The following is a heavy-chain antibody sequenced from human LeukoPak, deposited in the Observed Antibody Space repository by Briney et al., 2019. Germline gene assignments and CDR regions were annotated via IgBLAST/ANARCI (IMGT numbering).Heavy chain of an antibody. D-gene: IGHD6-13*01. V-gene: IGHV3-21*01. Sequence: GGSLRLSCGASGFTFYSYTMNWVRQAPGKGLEWVSSISSSSSYIHYADSVKGRFTISRDNAKNSLYLQMNSLRAEDTAVYYCARDSVSRRIAASGVDAFDVWGQGTMVTVSS. CDR1: GFTFYSYT. J-gene: IGHJ3*01. CDR2: ISSSSSYI. CDR3: ARDSVSRRIAASGVDAFDV.